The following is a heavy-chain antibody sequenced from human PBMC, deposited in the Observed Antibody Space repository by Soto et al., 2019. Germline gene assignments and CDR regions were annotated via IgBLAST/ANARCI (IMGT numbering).Heavy chain of an antibody. CDR3: ARGRRRDFWSGFSHYYCYGMDV. D-gene: IGHD3-3*01. CDR1: GYTFTSYD. Sequence: ASVKVSCKASGYTFTSYDINWVRQATGQGIEWMGWMNPNSGNTGYAQKFQGRVTMTRNTSISTAYMELSSLRSEDTAVYYCARGRRRDFWSGFSHYYCYGMDVWGPGTTVTGSS. J-gene: IGHJ6*02. V-gene: IGHV1-8*01. CDR2: MNPNSGNT.